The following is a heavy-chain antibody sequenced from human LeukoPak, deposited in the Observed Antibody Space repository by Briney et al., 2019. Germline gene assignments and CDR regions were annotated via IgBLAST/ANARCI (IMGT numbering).Heavy chain of an antibody. D-gene: IGHD3-22*01. CDR2: ISSSSSTI. CDR1: GFTFSSYS. CDR3: ARDRPLRYYYDNSGYIDD. Sequence: GGSLRLSCAASGFTFSSYSMNWVRQAPGKGLEWVSYISSSSSTIYYADSVKGRFTISRDNAKNSLYLQMNSLRAEDTAVYYCARDRPLRYYYDNSGYIDDWGQGTLVTVSS. J-gene: IGHJ4*02. V-gene: IGHV3-48*01.